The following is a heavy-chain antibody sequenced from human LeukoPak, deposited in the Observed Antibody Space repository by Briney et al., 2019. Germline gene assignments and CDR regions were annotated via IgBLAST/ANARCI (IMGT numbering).Heavy chain of an antibody. CDR3: AKSIVVVTATDY. D-gene: IGHD2-21*02. V-gene: IGHV3-23*01. Sequence: GGSLRLSCAASGFTFSSYTMSWVRQAPGKGLEWVSAISGSGGSTYYADSVKGRFTISRDNSKNTLYLQMNSLRAEDTAVYYCAKSIVVVTATDYWGQGTLVTVSS. J-gene: IGHJ4*02. CDR2: ISGSGGST. CDR1: GFTFSSYT.